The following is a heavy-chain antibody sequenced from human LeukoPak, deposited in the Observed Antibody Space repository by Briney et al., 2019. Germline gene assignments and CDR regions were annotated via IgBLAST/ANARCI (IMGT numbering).Heavy chain of an antibody. CDR3: AKKTHYYDSSGYYDY. CDR2: ISGSGGRT. J-gene: IGHJ4*02. D-gene: IGHD3-22*01. Sequence: GGSLRLPCAASGFTFSSFAMSWVRQAPGKGLEWVSAISGSGGRTYSADSVKGRFTISRDNSRNTLYLQMNSLRAEDMAVYYCAKKTHYYDSSGYYDYWGQGTLVTVSS. V-gene: IGHV3-23*01. CDR1: GFTFSSFA.